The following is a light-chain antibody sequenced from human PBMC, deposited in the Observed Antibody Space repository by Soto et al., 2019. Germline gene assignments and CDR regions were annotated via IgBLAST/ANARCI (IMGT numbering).Light chain of an antibody. Sequence: DIEMTQSPSSLSASVGDRVTITCQASQGISNYLNWYQQKTGRAPKLLIYDASSLESGVSSRFSRSGSGTHFTFTISSLQPDDIATYYCQQYEDFPLTFGQGTRLDIK. CDR3: QQYEDFPLT. CDR1: QGISNY. J-gene: IGKJ5*01. CDR2: DAS. V-gene: IGKV1-33*01.